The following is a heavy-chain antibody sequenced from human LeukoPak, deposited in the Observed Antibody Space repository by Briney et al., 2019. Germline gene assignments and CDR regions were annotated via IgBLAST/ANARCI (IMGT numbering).Heavy chain of an antibody. J-gene: IGHJ3*02. Sequence: GSSVKVSCKASGGTFSSYAISWVRQAPGQGLEWMGWISAYNGNTNYAQKLQGRVTMTTDTSTSTAYMELRSLRSDDTAVYYCARPSFTLPHDYDILTGYYEPDAFDIWGQGTMVTVSS. CDR3: ARPSFTLPHDYDILTGYYEPDAFDI. V-gene: IGHV1-18*01. CDR2: ISAYNGNT. CDR1: GGTFSSYA. D-gene: IGHD3-9*01.